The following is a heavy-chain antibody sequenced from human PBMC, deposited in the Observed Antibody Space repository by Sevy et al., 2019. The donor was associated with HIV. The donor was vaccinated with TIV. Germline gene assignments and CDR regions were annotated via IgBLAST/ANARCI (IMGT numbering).Heavy chain of an antibody. CDR2: IKSKADGGTT. D-gene: IGHD6-13*01. V-gene: IGHV3-15*01. CDR1: GFDFSHDW. Sequence: GGSLRLSCAASGFDFSHDWMNWARQAPGKGLEWVARIKSKADGGTTDYSAPVKGRFTISRDDSKTALYLQMDNLQFEDTAIYFCTTSLVYWGRGTLVTVSS. J-gene: IGHJ4*02. CDR3: TTSLVY.